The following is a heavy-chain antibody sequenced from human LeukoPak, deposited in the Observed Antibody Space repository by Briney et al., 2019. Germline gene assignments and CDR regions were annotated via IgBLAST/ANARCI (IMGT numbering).Heavy chain of an antibody. V-gene: IGHV3-23*01. Sequence: AGGSLRLSCAASGFTFSSYAMTWVRQAPGKGLEWVSTNTGHSAYYADSVKGRFTISRDNSKNTLYLQMNSLRAEDTAVYYCARDARYNWNDGALDHWGQGTLVTVSS. CDR1: GFTFSSYA. CDR2: NTGHSA. J-gene: IGHJ4*02. CDR3: ARDARYNWNDGALDH. D-gene: IGHD1-1*01.